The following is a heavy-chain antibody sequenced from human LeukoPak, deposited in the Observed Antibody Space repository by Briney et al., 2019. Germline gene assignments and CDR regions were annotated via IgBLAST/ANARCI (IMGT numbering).Heavy chain of an antibody. V-gene: IGHV3-30*03. CDR3: EAAVAGNDY. Sequence: GGSLRLSWAASGFTFSSYGMHWVRQAPGKGLEGVAVISYDGSNKYYADSVKGRFTISRDNSKNTLYLQMNSLRAEDTAVYYCEAAVAGNDYWGQGTLVTVSS. CDR2: ISYDGSNK. CDR1: GFTFSSYG. J-gene: IGHJ4*02. D-gene: IGHD6-19*01.